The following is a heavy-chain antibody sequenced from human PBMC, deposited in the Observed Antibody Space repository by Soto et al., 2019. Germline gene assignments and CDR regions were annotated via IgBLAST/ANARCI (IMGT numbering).Heavy chain of an antibody. Sequence: QVQLVQSGAEVKKPGASVKVSCKASGYTFTSYDINWGRQATGQGLEWMGWMNPDSGNTRYAQKFQGRVTMTRNTSISTASMELSSLRSADTAVYYCARGSDGNFVHWFDPWGQGTLVTVSS. V-gene: IGHV1-8*01. CDR3: ARGSDGNFVHWFDP. J-gene: IGHJ5*02. D-gene: IGHD4-17*01. CDR2: MNPDSGNT. CDR1: GYTFTSYD.